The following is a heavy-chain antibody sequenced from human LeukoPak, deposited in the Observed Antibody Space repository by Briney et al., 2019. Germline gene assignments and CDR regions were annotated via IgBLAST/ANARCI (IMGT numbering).Heavy chain of an antibody. CDR1: GGSFSGYY. Sequence: PSETLSLTCAVYGGSFSGYYWSWIRQPPGKGLEWIGEINHSGSTNYNPSLKSRVTISVDTSKNQFSLKLSSVTAADTAVYYCARGRNRITIFGVVIQKWSDPWGQGTLVTVSS. CDR2: INHSGST. J-gene: IGHJ5*02. D-gene: IGHD3-3*01. CDR3: ARGRNRITIFGVVIQKWSDP. V-gene: IGHV4-34*01.